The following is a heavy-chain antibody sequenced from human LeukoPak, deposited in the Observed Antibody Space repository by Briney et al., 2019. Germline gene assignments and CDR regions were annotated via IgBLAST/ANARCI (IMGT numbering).Heavy chain of an antibody. Sequence: PSETLSLTCAVYGGSFGGYYWSWIRQPPGKGLEWIGEINHSGSTNYNPSLKSRVTISVDTSKNQFSLKLSSVTAADTAVYYCASCRNWFDPWGQGTLVTVSS. CDR1: GGSFGGYY. J-gene: IGHJ5*02. CDR3: ASCRNWFDP. V-gene: IGHV4-34*01. CDR2: INHSGST.